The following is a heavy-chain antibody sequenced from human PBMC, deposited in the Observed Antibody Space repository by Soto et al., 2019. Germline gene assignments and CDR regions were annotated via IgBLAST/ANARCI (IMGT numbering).Heavy chain of an antibody. CDR1: GFTFSNYG. CDR2: ISAYDGDT. V-gene: IGHV1-18*01. J-gene: IGHJ4*02. Sequence: QIQLVQSGAEVKKPGASVKVSCKTSGFTFSNYGISWVRQAPGQGLEWMGWISAYDGDTNYPQKFQGRVTVTTDTSTNTAYMVLTSLRSDDTAVYYCTRDDWRNWNDVPFDYWGQGTLVTVSS. CDR3: TRDDWRNWNDVPFDY. D-gene: IGHD1-1*01.